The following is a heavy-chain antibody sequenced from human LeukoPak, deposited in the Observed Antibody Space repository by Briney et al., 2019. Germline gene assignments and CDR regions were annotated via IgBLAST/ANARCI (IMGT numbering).Heavy chain of an antibody. Sequence: SETLSLTCIVSGSSIRSYCWSWVRQPAGEGLEWIGRICGSGTTNYNPSLKSRVTMSVDTPKNQFSLKLTSVTVADTAVYYCARGMLGASGMYYFAPWGQGTLVTVSS. J-gene: IGHJ4*02. CDR2: ICGSGTT. CDR1: GSSIRSYC. CDR3: ARGMLGASGMYYFAP. D-gene: IGHD1-26*01. V-gene: IGHV4-4*07.